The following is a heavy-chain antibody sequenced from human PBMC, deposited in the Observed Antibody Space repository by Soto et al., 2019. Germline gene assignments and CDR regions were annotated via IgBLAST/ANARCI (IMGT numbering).Heavy chain of an antibody. CDR1: GFTFSSYA. Sequence: QVQLVESGGGVVQPGRSLRLSCAASGFTFSSYAMHWVRQAPGKGLEWVAVISYDGSNKYYADSVKGRFTISRDNSKNTLYLQMNSLRAEDTAVYYCARDAFYSSSWYYYYYYGMDVWGQGTTVTVSS. D-gene: IGHD6-13*01. CDR2: ISYDGSNK. J-gene: IGHJ6*02. V-gene: IGHV3-30-3*01. CDR3: ARDAFYSSSWYYYYYYGMDV.